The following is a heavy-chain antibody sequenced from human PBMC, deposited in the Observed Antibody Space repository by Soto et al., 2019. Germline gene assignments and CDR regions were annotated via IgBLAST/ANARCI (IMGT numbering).Heavy chain of an antibody. D-gene: IGHD5-18*01. Sequence: ASVKVSCKASGYTFTSYGISWVRQAPGQGLEWMGWISAYNGNTNYAQKLQGRVTMTTDTSTSTAYMELRSLRSDDTAVYYCASTVDTAMVLPFDYWGQGTLVTVSS. CDR2: ISAYNGNT. V-gene: IGHV1-18*01. CDR3: ASTVDTAMVLPFDY. CDR1: GYTFTSYG. J-gene: IGHJ4*02.